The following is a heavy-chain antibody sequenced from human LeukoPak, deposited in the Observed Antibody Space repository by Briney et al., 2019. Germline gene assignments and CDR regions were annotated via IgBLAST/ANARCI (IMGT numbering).Heavy chain of an antibody. Sequence: AASVKVSCKASGGTFSSYAISRVRQAPGQGLEWMGGIIPIFGTANYAQKFQGRVTITADEPTSTAYMELSSLRSEDTAVYYCASSPDRWTKTYYYGSGSYDAFDIWGQGTMVTVSS. CDR1: GGTFSSYA. CDR2: IIPIFGTA. CDR3: ASSPDRWTKTYYYGSGSYDAFDI. J-gene: IGHJ3*02. V-gene: IGHV1-69*13. D-gene: IGHD3-10*01.